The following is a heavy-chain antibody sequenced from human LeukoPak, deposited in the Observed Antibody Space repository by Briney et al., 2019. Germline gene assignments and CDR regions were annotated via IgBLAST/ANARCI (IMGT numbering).Heavy chain of an antibody. CDR3: ASGPYWYFDL. V-gene: IGHV1-18*01. J-gene: IGHJ2*01. Sequence: SVTLSCKASGYTFTSYGISWVRLAPGQGLEWMGWISAYNGNTNYVQKLLGRVTMTTDTSTSPAYMEVRSLSSDETAVYYWASGPYWYFDLWGSRVIVSVSS. CDR1: GYTFTSYG. CDR2: ISAYNGNT.